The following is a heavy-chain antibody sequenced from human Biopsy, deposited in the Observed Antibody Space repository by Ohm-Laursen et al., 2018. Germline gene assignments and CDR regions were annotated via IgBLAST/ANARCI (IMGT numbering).Heavy chain of an antibody. CDR1: GFTFSSYA. Sequence: SLRLSCSASGFTFSSYAMTWVRQAPGKGLEWVSGIDGSGSTYFADSVKGRFTISRDNSKNRLYLQMNSLRGEDTAVYYCAKQGATILSSFDSWGQGTLVTVSS. J-gene: IGHJ5*01. D-gene: IGHD3-9*01. V-gene: IGHV3-23*01. CDR3: AKQGATILSSFDS. CDR2: IDGSGST.